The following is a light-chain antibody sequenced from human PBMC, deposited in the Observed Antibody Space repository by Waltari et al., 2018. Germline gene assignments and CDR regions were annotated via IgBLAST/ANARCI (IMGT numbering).Light chain of an antibody. CDR2: DDS. Sequence: SYELTQPPSVSVSPGQTARITCSGHALPQKPAYWYQQKSGQAPVLVIYDDSKRPSGIPERFSASTSGTMATLTISGAQVEDEADYYCYSSDSSGTQRVFGGGTMLTVL. CDR1: ALPQKP. V-gene: IGLV3-10*01. J-gene: IGLJ3*02. CDR3: YSSDSSGTQRV.